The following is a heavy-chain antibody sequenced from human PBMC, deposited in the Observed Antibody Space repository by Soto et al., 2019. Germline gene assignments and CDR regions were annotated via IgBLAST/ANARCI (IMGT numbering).Heavy chain of an antibody. CDR3: ARVLKSSGWDNDVFDI. CDR2: IWYDGSNK. CDR1: GFTFSSYG. D-gene: IGHD6-19*01. V-gene: IGHV3-33*01. J-gene: IGHJ3*02. Sequence: GGSLRLSCAASGFTFSSYGMHWVRKAPGKGLEWVAVIWYDGSNKYYADSVKGRFTISRDNAKNTLYLQMNTLRAEDTAVYYCARVLKSSGWDNDVFDIWGQGTMVTVSS.